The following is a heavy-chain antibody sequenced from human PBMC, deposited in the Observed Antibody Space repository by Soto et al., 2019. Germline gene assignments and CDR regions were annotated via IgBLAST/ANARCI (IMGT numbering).Heavy chain of an antibody. J-gene: IGHJ4*02. CDR3: ARESMGIAAAFDY. Sequence: SETLSLTCAVYGGSFSGYYWSWIRQPPGKGLEWIGEINHSGSTNYNPSLKSRVTISVDTSKNQFSLKLSSVTAADTAVYYCARESMGIAAAFDYWGQGTLVNVS. CDR2: INHSGST. CDR1: GGSFSGYY. V-gene: IGHV4-34*01. D-gene: IGHD2-15*01.